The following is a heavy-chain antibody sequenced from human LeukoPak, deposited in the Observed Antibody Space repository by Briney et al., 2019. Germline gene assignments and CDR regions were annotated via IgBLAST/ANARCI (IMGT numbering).Heavy chain of an antibody. D-gene: IGHD2-15*01. V-gene: IGHV1-18*01. CDR2: ISPYNGNA. CDR1: DYTFTNYG. Sequence: ASVKVSCKASDYTFTNYGISWVRQAPGQGLEWMGWISPYNGNANYVQKFQGRVTMTTDTSTTTAYMELRSLRSDDTAVYYCARGQLGYCSGGSCFLQDYWGQGTLVTVSS. CDR3: ARGQLGYCSGGSCFLQDY. J-gene: IGHJ4*02.